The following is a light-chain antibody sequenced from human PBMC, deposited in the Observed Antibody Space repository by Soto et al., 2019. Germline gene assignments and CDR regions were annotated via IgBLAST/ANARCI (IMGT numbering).Light chain of an antibody. CDR2: DVS. V-gene: IGLV2-14*01. CDR1: SSDVGGYNF. J-gene: IGLJ1*01. CDR3: SSYTSSTTYV. Sequence: QSALSQPASVSGSPGQSITISCTGTSSDVGGYNFVSWYQQHPGKAPKLMIYDVSTRPSGVSSRFSGSKSGNTASLTISGLQAEDEADYYCSSYTSSTTYVFGTGTKLTVL.